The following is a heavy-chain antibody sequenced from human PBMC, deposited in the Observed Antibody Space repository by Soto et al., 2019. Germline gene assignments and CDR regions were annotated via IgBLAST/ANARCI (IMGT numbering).Heavy chain of an antibody. D-gene: IGHD3-22*01. V-gene: IGHV1-18*01. CDR2: ISPYSGKT. J-gene: IGHJ4*02. Sequence: QIRLVQSGTEVRKPGASAKVSCKTSGYTFTNNDVCWVRQTPGQGLEWMGWISPYSGKTNYARKFKDRVTMTTDTSTSTVYMELTSLTSDDTAVYYCAREGLLLLPDYWGQGTLVTVSS. CDR1: GYTFTNND. CDR3: AREGLLLLPDY.